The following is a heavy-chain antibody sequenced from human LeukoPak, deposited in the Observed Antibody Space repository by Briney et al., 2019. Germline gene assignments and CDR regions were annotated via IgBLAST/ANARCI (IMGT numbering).Heavy chain of an antibody. CDR3: ARDSGGSWYGYYFDY. J-gene: IGHJ4*02. Sequence: PGGSLRLSCAASGFTFSSYAMHWVRQAPGKGLERVAVISYDGSNKYYADSVKGRFTISRDNSKNTLYLQMNSLRAEDTAVYYCARDSGGSWYGYYFDYWGQGTLVTVSS. CDR2: ISYDGSNK. CDR1: GFTFSSYA. D-gene: IGHD6-13*01. V-gene: IGHV3-30-3*01.